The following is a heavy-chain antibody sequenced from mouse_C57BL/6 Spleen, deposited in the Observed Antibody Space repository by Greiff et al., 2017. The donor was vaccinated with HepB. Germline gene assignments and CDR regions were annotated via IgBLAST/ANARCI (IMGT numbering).Heavy chain of an antibody. Sequence: EVKLVESGGGLVQSGRSLRLSCATSGFTFSDFYMEWVRQAPGKGLEWIAASRNKANDYTTEYSASVKGRFIVSRDTSQSILYLQMNALRAEDTAIYYGARDLYYGYDSYYAMDYWGQGTSVTVSS. CDR2: SRNKANDYTT. J-gene: IGHJ4*01. CDR3: ARDLYYGYDSYYAMDY. V-gene: IGHV7-1*01. CDR1: GFTFSDFY. D-gene: IGHD2-2*01.